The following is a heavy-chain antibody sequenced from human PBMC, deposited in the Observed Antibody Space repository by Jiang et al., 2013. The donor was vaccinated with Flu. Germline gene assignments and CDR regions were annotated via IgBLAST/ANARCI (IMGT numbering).Heavy chain of an antibody. D-gene: IGHD6-13*01. CDR2: IVVGSGNT. J-gene: IGHJ4*02. V-gene: IGHV1-58*01. CDR3: AADRIAAAGTLGY. Sequence: EVKKPGTSVKVSCKASGFTFTSSAVQWVRQARGQRLEWIGWIVVGSGNTNYAQKFQERVTITRDMSTSTAYMELSSLRSEDTAVYYCAADRIAAAGTLGYWGQGTLVTVSS. CDR1: GFTFTSSA.